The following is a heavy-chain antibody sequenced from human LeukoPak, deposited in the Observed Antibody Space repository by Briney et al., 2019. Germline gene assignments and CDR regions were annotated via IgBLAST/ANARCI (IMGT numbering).Heavy chain of an antibody. CDR3: ARHKFSNGSWYFDY. Sequence: SETLSLTCTVSGGSISSYYWSWIRQPPGKGLEWIGYIYTSGSTNYNPSLKSRVTTSVDTSKNQFSLKLSSVTAADTAVYYCARHKFSNGSWYFDYWGQGTLVTVSS. CDR1: GGSISSYY. V-gene: IGHV4-4*09. CDR2: IYTSGST. D-gene: IGHD6-19*01. J-gene: IGHJ4*02.